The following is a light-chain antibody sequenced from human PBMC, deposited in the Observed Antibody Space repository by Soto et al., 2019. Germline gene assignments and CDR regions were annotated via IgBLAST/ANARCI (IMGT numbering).Light chain of an antibody. Sequence: EIVMTQSPATLSVSPGERATLSCRASQNVVTNLAWYQQIPGQAPRLLIYGASTRATGIPARFSGSGSGTEYTLTISGLQSEDFAVYYCQQYNNWWTFGQGTKVEI. V-gene: IGKV3-15*01. CDR1: QNVVTN. J-gene: IGKJ1*01. CDR2: GAS. CDR3: QQYNNWWT.